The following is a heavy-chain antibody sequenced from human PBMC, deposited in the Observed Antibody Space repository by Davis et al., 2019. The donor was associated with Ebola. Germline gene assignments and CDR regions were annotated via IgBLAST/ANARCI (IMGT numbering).Heavy chain of an antibody. CDR2: ISGAGGDT. Sequence: GGSLRLSCVASGFTFWRYAMRWVRQAPGKGLEWVCSISGAGGDTYYADSVKGRFTISRDNSDNTVFLQMNSLSAEDTALYFCAKGDKTTLYYDTSLDHWGQGILVTVSS. V-gene: IGHV3-23*01. CDR1: GFTFWRYA. CDR3: AKGDKTTLYYDTSLDH. J-gene: IGHJ4*02. D-gene: IGHD3-16*01.